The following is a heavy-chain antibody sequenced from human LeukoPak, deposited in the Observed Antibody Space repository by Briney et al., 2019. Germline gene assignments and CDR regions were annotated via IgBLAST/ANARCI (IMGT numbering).Heavy chain of an antibody. CDR3: TSELAPMVRGVINPRYYYYMDV. Sequence: PGGSLRLSCTASGFTFGDYAMSWVRQAPGKGLEWVGFIRSKAYGGTTEYAASVKGRFTISRDDSKSIAYLQMNSLKTEDTAVYCCTSELAPMVRGVINPRYYYYMDVWGKGTTVTISS. J-gene: IGHJ6*03. V-gene: IGHV3-49*04. CDR1: GFTFGDYA. CDR2: IRSKAYGGTT. D-gene: IGHD3-10*01.